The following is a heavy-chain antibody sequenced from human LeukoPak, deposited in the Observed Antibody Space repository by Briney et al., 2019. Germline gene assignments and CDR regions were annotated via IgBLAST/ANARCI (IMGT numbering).Heavy chain of an antibody. D-gene: IGHD2-2*01. J-gene: IGHJ4*02. Sequence: ASVNVSCKASGYTFTDYYMHWVRQAPGRGFEWMGWINPNDGDTNYAQKFQGRVTMNRDTSISTAHMEVSRLRSDDTAVYYCARANFLYCSSSTCLFDYWGQGTLVTVSS. CDR3: ARANFLYCSSSTCLFDY. CDR2: INPNDGDT. CDR1: GYTFTDYY. V-gene: IGHV1-2*02.